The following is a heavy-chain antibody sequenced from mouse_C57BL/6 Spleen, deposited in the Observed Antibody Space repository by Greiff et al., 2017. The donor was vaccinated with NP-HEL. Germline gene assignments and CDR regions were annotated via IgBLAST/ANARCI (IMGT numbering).Heavy chain of an antibody. J-gene: IGHJ4*01. V-gene: IGHV1-69*01. CDR3: ARWLLRDYAMDY. Sequence: QVQLQQPGAELVMPGASVKLSCKASGYTFTSYWMHWVKQRPGQGLEWIGEIDPSDRYTTYNQKLKGQSKLPVNQSSSTAYMQLSSLTSEDSAVYYCARWLLRDYAMDYWGQGTSVTVSS. CDR2: IDPSDRYT. D-gene: IGHD2-3*01. CDR1: GYTFTSYW.